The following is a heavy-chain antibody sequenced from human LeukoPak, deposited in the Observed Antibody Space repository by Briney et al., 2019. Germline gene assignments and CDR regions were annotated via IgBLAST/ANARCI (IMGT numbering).Heavy chain of an antibody. CDR2: IVVGSGNT. J-gene: IGHJ4*02. D-gene: IGHD3-3*01. CDR1: GFTFTSSA. V-gene: IGHV1-58*02. Sequence: SVKVSCKASGFTFTSSAMQWVRQARGQRLEWIGWIVVGSGNTNYAQKFQERVTITRDMSTSTAYMELSSLRSEDTAVYYCAAATDFWSGYYPPASDYWGQGTLVTVSS. CDR3: AAATDFWSGYYPPASDY.